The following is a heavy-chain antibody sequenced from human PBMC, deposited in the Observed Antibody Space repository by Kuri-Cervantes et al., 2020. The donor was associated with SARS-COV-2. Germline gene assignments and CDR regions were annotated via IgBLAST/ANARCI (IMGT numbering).Heavy chain of an antibody. J-gene: IGHJ5*02. D-gene: IGHD5-12*01. CDR1: DDSISSSNW. CDR3: ARGGYSGYEGWFDP. CDR2: IYHSGST. V-gene: IGHV4-4*02. Sequence: SETLSLTCAVSDDSISSSNWWSWVRQPPGKGLEWIGEIYHSGSTYYNPSLKSRVIISVDKSKNQFSLKLSSVTAADTAVYYCARGGYSGYEGWFDPWGQGALVTVSS.